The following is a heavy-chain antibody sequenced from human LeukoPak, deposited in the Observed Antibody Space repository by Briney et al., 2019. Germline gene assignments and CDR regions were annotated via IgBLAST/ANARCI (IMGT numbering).Heavy chain of an antibody. CDR2: IKSKTDGGTT. V-gene: IGHV3-15*01. Sequence: PGGSLRLSCAASGSTFSNAWMSWVRQAPGKGLEWVGRIKSKTDGGTTDYAAPVKGRFTISRDDSKNTLYLQMNSLKTEDTAVYYCTTDLNVGSPDAFDIWGQGTMVTVSS. CDR3: TTDLNVGSPDAFDI. J-gene: IGHJ3*02. D-gene: IGHD3-10*01. CDR1: GSTFSNAW.